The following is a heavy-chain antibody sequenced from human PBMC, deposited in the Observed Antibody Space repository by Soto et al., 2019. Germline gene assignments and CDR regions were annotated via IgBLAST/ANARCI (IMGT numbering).Heavy chain of an antibody. V-gene: IGHV4-59*02. CDR2: TSYCGNT. CDR3: ARDGVGPFDY. D-gene: IGHD1-26*01. CDR1: GGSVSSYQ. Sequence: QVQLQESGPGLLKPSETLSRTCTISGGSVSSYQWSWIRQPPGKGLEWIGLTSYCGNTVSNPSLKSRVAYSVDTSKNHFPLTWTSGTAADTAVYYCARDGVGPFDYWGQGTLVTVSS. J-gene: IGHJ4*02.